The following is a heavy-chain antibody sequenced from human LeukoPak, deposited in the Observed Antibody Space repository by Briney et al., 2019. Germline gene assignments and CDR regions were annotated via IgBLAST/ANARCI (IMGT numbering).Heavy chain of an antibody. CDR3: ARGLLRSVIRYDQDV. J-gene: IGHJ6*02. D-gene: IGHD2-15*01. Sequence: PSDTLSLTCAVYGGSFSGYYWSWIPQPPGKGLEWIGEINHSGSTNYNPSLKSRVTISVDTSKNQFSLKLSSVTAADTAVYYCARGLLRSVIRYDQDVWGQGTTVTVSS. V-gene: IGHV4-34*01. CDR1: GGSFSGYY. CDR2: INHSGST.